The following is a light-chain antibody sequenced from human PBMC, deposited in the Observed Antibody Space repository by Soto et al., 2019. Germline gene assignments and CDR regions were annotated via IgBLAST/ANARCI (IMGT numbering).Light chain of an antibody. J-gene: IGKJ4*01. CDR2: KAS. CDR3: QRYYTAPLT. CDR1: QNIDAW. Sequence: IQMTQSPSTLSASVGDRVTITCRASQNIDAWLAWYQHKPGKAPKVLIYKASSLESGVPSRFSGSGSGTEFTLTISSLQPDDSATYYCQRYYTAPLTFGVGTKVEIK. V-gene: IGKV1-5*03.